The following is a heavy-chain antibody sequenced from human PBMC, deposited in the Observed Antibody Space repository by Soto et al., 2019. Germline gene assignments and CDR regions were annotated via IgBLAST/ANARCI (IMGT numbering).Heavy chain of an antibody. D-gene: IGHD3-16*01. V-gene: IGHV3-23*01. CDR2: ISGSGRTT. CDR3: AKFRGPSYSYYYMDV. CDR1: GFPFSSYW. Sequence: PGGSLRLSCAASGFPFSSYWMHWVRQAPGRGLECVSFISGSGRTTYYADSVKGRFTVSRDNSKNTMYLQMNSLRAEDTALYYCAKFRGPSYSYYYMDVWGKGTTVTVSS. J-gene: IGHJ6*03.